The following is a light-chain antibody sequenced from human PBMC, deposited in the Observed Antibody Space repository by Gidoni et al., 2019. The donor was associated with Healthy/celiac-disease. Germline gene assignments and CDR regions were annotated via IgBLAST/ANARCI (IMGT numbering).Light chain of an antibody. Sequence: AIQMTQSPSSLSASVGDRVTITCRASQGIRNDLGWYQQKPGKAPELLIYAAPSLQSGVPSRFSGSGSGTDFTLTISSLQPEDFATYYCLQDYNYPRTFGQGTKLEIK. V-gene: IGKV1-6*01. J-gene: IGKJ2*02. CDR2: AAP. CDR3: LQDYNYPRT. CDR1: QGIRND.